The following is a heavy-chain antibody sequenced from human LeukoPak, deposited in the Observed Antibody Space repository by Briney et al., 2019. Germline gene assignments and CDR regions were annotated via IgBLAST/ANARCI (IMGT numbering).Heavy chain of an antibody. CDR3: ARDLAFGGVTVLDY. CDR2: INTNTGNP. V-gene: IGHV7-4-1*02. Sequence: EASVKVSCKASGYTFTTYAMSWVRQAPGQGLEWMGWINTNTGNPTYAQGFTGRFVFSLDTSVSTAYLQISSLKAEDTAVYYCARDLAFGGVTVLDYWGQGTLVTVSS. CDR1: GYTFTTYA. D-gene: IGHD3-16*02. J-gene: IGHJ4*02.